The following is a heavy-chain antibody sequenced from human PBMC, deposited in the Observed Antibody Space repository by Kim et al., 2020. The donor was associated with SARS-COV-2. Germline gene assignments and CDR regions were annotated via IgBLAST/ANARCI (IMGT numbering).Heavy chain of an antibody. CDR1: GFTFSSYS. Sequence: GGSLRLSCAASGFTFSSYSMNWVRQAPGKGLEWVSSISSSSSYIYYADSVKGRFTISRDNAKNSLYLQMNSLRAEDTAVYYCARVLTGTRRYYYYGMDVWGQGTTVTVSS. D-gene: IGHD1-7*01. CDR2: ISSSSSYI. V-gene: IGHV3-21*01. J-gene: IGHJ6*02. CDR3: ARVLTGTRRYYYYGMDV.